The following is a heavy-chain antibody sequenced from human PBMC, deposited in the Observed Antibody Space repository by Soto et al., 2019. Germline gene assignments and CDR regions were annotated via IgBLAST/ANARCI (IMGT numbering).Heavy chain of an antibody. V-gene: IGHV3-23*01. J-gene: IGHJ3*02. Sequence: EVQLLESGGGLVQPGGSLRLSCAASGFTFSSYAMSWVRQAPGKGLEWISAISGSGGSTYYADSVKGRFTISRDNSKNTLYRQMSSLRGEDTAVYYCAKDGGWGYDAVDTWGQGTMVTVSS. CDR1: GFTFSSYA. CDR2: ISGSGGST. CDR3: AKDGGWGYDAVDT. D-gene: IGHD2-21*01.